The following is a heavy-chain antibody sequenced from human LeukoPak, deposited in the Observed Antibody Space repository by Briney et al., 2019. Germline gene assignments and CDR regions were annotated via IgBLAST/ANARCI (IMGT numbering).Heavy chain of an antibody. J-gene: IGHJ4*02. CDR1: GYTFTSYD. V-gene: IGHV1-8*01. CDR3: ARFPVRRHSSSWYLKRYFDY. CDR2: MNPNRGNT. Sequence: ASVKVSCKASGYTFTSYDINWVRQATGQGLEWMGWMNPNRGNTGYAQKFQGRVTMTRNTSISTAYMELSSLRSEDTAVYYCARFPVRRHSSSWYLKRYFDYWGQGTLVTVSS. D-gene: IGHD6-13*01.